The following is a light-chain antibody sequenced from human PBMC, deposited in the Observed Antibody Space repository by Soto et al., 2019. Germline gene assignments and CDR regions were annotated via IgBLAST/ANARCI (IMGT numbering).Light chain of an antibody. CDR2: GIS. Sequence: EIVMTQSPATLSVSPGDSATLSCRASQSVSSNLAWYQQKPGQAPRLLMYGISTRATGIPARFSGSGSGTEFTLTISSLQSEDCAIYYCQQHNNWPLTFGGGTKVEIK. CDR3: QQHNNWPLT. V-gene: IGKV3-15*01. CDR1: QSVSSN. J-gene: IGKJ4*01.